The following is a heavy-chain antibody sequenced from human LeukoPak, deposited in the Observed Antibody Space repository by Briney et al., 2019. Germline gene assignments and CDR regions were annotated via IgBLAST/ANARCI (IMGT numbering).Heavy chain of an antibody. D-gene: IGHD3-10*01. CDR1: GGSIRNYY. CDR3: AKSDGSGSYFDY. CDR2: VYHTGNT. Sequence: SETLSLTCTVSGGSIRNYYWSWIRQPPGKGLAWIGYVYHTGNTKYNPSLESRATISIDTSKNQFSLKLSSVTAADSAVYYCAKSDGSGSYFDYWGQGTLVTVS. J-gene: IGHJ4*02. V-gene: IGHV4-59*03.